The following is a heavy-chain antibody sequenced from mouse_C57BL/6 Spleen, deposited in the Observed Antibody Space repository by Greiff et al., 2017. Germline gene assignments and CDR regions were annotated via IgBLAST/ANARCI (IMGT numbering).Heavy chain of an antibody. CDR1: GYTFTSYW. V-gene: IGHV1-64*01. CDR3: ARYNYGSSPFAY. J-gene: IGHJ3*01. D-gene: IGHD1-1*01. Sequence: QVQLQQPGAELVKPGASVKLSCKASGYTFTSYWMHWVKQRPGQGLEWIGMIHPNSGSTNYNEKFKSKATLTVDKSSSTAYMQLSSLTSEDSAVYYCARYNYGSSPFAYWGQGTLVTVSA. CDR2: IHPNSGST.